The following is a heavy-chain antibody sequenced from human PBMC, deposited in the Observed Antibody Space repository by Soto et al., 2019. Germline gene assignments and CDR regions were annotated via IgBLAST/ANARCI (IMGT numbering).Heavy chain of an antibody. CDR1: GYTLTNYG. J-gene: IGHJ4*02. Sequence: ASVKVSCKTSGYTLTNYGISWVRQAPGQGLEWMGWISTYSGNTNYAEKLQGRVTMITDTSTSTAYMELRSLRSDDTAVYYCVRDFGSTTLPWYFEYWGQGTLVTLSS. CDR2: ISTYSGNT. D-gene: IGHD3-3*01. CDR3: VRDFGSTTLPWYFEY. V-gene: IGHV1-18*01.